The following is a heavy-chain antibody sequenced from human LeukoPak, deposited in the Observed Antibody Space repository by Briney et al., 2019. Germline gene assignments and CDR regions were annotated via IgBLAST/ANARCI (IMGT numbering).Heavy chain of an antibody. V-gene: IGHV1-69*05. Sequence: SVKVSCKASGGTFSSYAISWVRQAPGQGLERMGGIIPIFGTANYAQKFRGRVTITTDESTSTAYMELSSLRSEDAAVYYCARVAGGMATMNFDYWGQGTLVTVSS. D-gene: IGHD5-24*01. CDR3: ARVAGGMATMNFDY. J-gene: IGHJ4*02. CDR1: GGTFSSYA. CDR2: IIPIFGTA.